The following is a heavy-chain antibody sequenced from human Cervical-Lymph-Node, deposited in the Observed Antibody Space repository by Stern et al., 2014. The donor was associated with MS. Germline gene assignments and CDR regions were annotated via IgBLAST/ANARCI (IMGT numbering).Heavy chain of an antibody. D-gene: IGHD3-10*01. CDR2: IIPMFVSA. V-gene: IGHV1-69*01. CDR3: ASSVGELTPEAV. CDR1: GGTFSSYA. J-gene: IGHJ6*02. Sequence: VQLVESGAEVKKPGSSVRVSCKASGGTFSSYAIRWVRQAPGPGLEWMGGIIPMFVSAEYAQKCQGSVTITADDSTTTAYMEVSSLRSEDTAVYYCASSVGELTPEAVWGQGTTVTVFS.